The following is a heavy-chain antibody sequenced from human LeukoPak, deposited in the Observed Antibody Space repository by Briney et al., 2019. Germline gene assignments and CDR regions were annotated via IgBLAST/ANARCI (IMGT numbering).Heavy chain of an antibody. CDR3: ARLIAADPQLDS. J-gene: IGHJ4*02. CDR1: GYTFTHYG. D-gene: IGHD6-13*01. V-gene: IGHV1-18*01. Sequence: ASVRVSCKASGYTFTHYGISWVRQAPGQGLEWMGWISAYNGNTNYAQNLQGRVTMTTDTSTSTAYMELRSLRSDDTAVYYCARLIAADPQLDSWGQGTLVTVSS. CDR2: ISAYNGNT.